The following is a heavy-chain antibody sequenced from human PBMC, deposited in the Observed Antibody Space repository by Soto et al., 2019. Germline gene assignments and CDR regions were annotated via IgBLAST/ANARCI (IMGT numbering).Heavy chain of an antibody. V-gene: IGHV3-72*01. CDR1: GLIFSDYH. Sequence: EVQLVKSGGGLVQTGGSLRLSCAASGLIFSDYHMDWVRQAPGKGLEWVGRIRRKANSYTTEYAASVKGRFTISRDDSKNSLYLQMNSLKSEDTAVYYCAMLGGWSGGSSGMDVWGQGTTVTVSS. J-gene: IGHJ6*02. CDR3: AMLGGWSGGSSGMDV. D-gene: IGHD6-19*01. CDR2: IRRKANSYTT.